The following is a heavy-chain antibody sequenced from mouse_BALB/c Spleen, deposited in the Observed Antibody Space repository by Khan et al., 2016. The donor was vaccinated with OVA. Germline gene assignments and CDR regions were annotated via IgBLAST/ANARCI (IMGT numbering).Heavy chain of an antibody. J-gene: IGHJ3*01. CDR3: TRWGYWFAY. Sequence: VQLQQSGTVLARPGASVKMSCKASGYTFTSYWMHWVKQSPGQGLEWIGAIYPGNSDTNYNQKFKGKAKLTAVTSTSTAYMELSTLTNGDSAVYYCTRWGYWFAYWGQGTLVTVSA. CDR1: GYTFTSYW. V-gene: IGHV1-5*01. CDR2: IYPGNSDT.